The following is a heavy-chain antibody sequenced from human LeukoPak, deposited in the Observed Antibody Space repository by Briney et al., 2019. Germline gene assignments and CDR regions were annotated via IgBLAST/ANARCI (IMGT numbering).Heavy chain of an antibody. J-gene: IGHJ6*03. CDR3: ARDTCSGGSCYSDYYYMDV. CDR1: GFTFSDYY. D-gene: IGHD2-15*01. V-gene: IGHV3-11*04. Sequence: GGSLRLSCAASGFTFSDYYMSWIRKAPGKRLEWVSYISSSGSTIYYADSVKGRFTISRDNAKNSLYLQMTSLRAEDMAVYYCARDTCSGGSCYSDYYYMDVWGKGTTVTVSS. CDR2: ISSSGSTI.